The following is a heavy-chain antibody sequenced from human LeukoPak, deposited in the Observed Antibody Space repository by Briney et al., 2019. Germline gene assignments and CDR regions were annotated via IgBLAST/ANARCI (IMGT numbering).Heavy chain of an antibody. D-gene: IGHD1-26*01. CDR1: GXTFSSYG. CDR2: IWYDGSNK. V-gene: IGHV3-33*01. Sequence: GRSLRLSCAASGXTFSSYGMHWVRQAPGKGLEWVAVIWYDGSNKYYADSVKGRFTISRDNSKNTLYLQMNSLRAEDTAVYYCARDRVGASDWGQGTLVTVSS. J-gene: IGHJ4*02. CDR3: ARDRVGASD.